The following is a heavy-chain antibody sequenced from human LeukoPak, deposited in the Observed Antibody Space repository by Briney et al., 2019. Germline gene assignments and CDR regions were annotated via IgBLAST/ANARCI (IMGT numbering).Heavy chain of an antibody. CDR2: IYYSGST. Sequence: SETLSLTCTVSGGSISSHYWSWIRQPPGKGLEWIGYIYYSGSTNYNPSLKSRVTISVDTSKNQFSLKLSSVTAADTAVYYCARVGDGYNLGDYWGQGTLVTVSS. J-gene: IGHJ4*02. D-gene: IGHD5-24*01. CDR3: ARVGDGYNLGDY. V-gene: IGHV4-59*11. CDR1: GGSISSHY.